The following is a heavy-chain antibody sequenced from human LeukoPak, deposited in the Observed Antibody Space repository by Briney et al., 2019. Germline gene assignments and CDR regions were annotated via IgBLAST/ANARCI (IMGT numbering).Heavy chain of an antibody. D-gene: IGHD2-8*01. CDR1: GFTFSSYA. CDR3: AKDPFFTNDVGRGDVDY. J-gene: IGHJ4*03. Sequence: GGSLRLSCAASGFTFSSYAVSWVRQAPGEGLEWVSSISGSGGSTYSADSVKGRFTISRYNSRNTLYLQMNSLRAEDTALYYIAKDPFFTNDVGRGDVDYRGQGNPVSGSS. CDR2: ISGSGGST. V-gene: IGHV3-23*01.